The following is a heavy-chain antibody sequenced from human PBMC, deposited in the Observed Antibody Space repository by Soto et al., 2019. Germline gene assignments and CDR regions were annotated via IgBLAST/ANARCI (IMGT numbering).Heavy chain of an antibody. CDR2: MYYSGTA. CDR3: AVVDSTGNWFAP. V-gene: IGHV4-39*01. J-gene: IGHJ5*02. CDR1: GGSISSGGYY. Sequence: PSETLSLTCTVSGGSISSGGYYWSWLRQNPGKGLEFIGSMYYSGTAYYNPSLKSRVTISVDTSKNQFTLKLISVTAADTAVYTCAVVDSTGNWFAPCREGALVTVSS. D-gene: IGHD6-25*01.